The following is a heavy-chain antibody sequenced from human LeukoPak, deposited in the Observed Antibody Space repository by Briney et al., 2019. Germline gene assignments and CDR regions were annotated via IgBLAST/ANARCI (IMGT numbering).Heavy chain of an antibody. J-gene: IGHJ4*02. CDR3: AREDLPYDSSGYYHDY. CDR2: IYYSGST. Sequence: PSETLSLTCTVSGGSISSYYWSWIRQPPGKGLEWIGYIYYSGSTNYNPSLKSRVTISVDMSKNHFSLKLNSVTAADTAVYYCAREDLPYDSSGYYHDYWGQGTLVTVSS. CDR1: GGSISSYY. D-gene: IGHD3-22*01. V-gene: IGHV4-59*12.